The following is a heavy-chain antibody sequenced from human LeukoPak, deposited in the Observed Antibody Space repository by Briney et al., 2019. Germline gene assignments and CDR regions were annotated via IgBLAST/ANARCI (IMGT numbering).Heavy chain of an antibody. CDR3: VKDQRFGDLDDY. CDR1: GFIFNNYA. CDR2: ISGSGITT. V-gene: IGHV3-23*01. D-gene: IGHD3-10*01. J-gene: IGHJ4*02. Sequence: GGSLRLPCAASGFIFNNYAMSWVRQAPGKGLEWVSTISGSGITTYYAGSVKGRFAISRDNSKSTLYLQMSSLRAEDTAVYYCVKDQRFGDLDDYRGQGTLVTVSS.